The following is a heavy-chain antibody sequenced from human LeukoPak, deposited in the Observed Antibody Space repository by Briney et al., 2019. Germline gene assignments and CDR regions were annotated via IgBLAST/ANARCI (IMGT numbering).Heavy chain of an antibody. Sequence: ASVKVSCKASGYAFTSYGISWVRQAPGQGLEWMGWISAYNGNTNYAQKLQGRVTMTTDTSTSTAYMELRSLRSDDTAVYYCARVNIGGYCSSTSCRNWFDPWGQGTLVTVSS. V-gene: IGHV1-18*01. J-gene: IGHJ5*02. CDR3: ARVNIGGYCSSTSCRNWFDP. CDR2: ISAYNGNT. CDR1: GYAFTSYG. D-gene: IGHD2-2*01.